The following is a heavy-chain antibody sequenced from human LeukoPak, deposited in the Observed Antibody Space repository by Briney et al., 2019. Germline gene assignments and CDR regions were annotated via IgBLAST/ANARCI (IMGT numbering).Heavy chain of an antibody. V-gene: IGHV3-7*01. CDR3: ARVLLWFGELS. CDR2: IKQDGSEK. D-gene: IGHD3-10*01. Sequence: GGSLRLSCAASGFTFSGYWMSWVRQAPGKGLEWVANIKQDGSEKYYVDSVKGRFTISRDNAKNSLYLQMNSLRAEDTAVYYCARVLLWFGELSWGQGTLVTVSS. CDR1: GFTFSGYW. J-gene: IGHJ5*02.